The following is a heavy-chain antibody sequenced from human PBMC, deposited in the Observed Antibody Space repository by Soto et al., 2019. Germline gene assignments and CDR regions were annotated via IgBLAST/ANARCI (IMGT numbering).Heavy chain of an antibody. CDR1: GGSFSGYY. V-gene: IGHV4-34*01. D-gene: IGHD6-19*01. Sequence: SETLSLTCAVYGGSFSGYYWXWIRQPPGKGLEWIGEINHSGSTNYNPSLKSRVTISVDTSKNQFSLYLQMNSLRAEDTAVYYCASGETGYSSGWYPPWGQGTLVTVSS. CDR3: ASGETGYSSGWYPP. CDR2: INHSGST. J-gene: IGHJ5*02.